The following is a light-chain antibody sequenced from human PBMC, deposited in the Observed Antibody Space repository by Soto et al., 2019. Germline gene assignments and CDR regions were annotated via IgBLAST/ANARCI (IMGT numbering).Light chain of an antibody. V-gene: IGKV3-20*01. CDR1: QSVSSSY. J-gene: IGKJ1*01. CDR2: GAS. Sequence: EIVLTQSPGTLSLSPGERATLSCRASQSVSSSYLAWYQQKPGQAPRLLIYGASSRATGIPDRFSGSGSGTGFTLTISRLEPEDFAVYYCQQYGSSQSFGQGTEVEIK. CDR3: QQYGSSQS.